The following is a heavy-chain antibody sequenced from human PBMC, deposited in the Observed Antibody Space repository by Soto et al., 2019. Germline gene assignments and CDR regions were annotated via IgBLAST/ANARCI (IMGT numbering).Heavy chain of an antibody. J-gene: IGHJ4*02. CDR2: ISYDGSNK. V-gene: IGHV3-30-3*01. CDR3: ARKAH. Sequence: QPGGSLRLSCAASGFTFSDYTMHWVRQAPGKGLEWVAVISYDGSNKYYADSVKGRFTISRDNSKNTLSLQMNSLRVEDTAVYYCARKAHWGQGTLVTVSS. CDR1: GFTFSDYT.